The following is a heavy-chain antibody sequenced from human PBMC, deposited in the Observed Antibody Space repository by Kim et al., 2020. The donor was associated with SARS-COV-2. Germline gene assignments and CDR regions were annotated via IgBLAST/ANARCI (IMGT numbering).Heavy chain of an antibody. V-gene: IGHV4-59*13. D-gene: IGHD3-22*01. CDR2: VFYSGTT. J-gene: IGHJ4*01. CDR1: GGSISNFY. CDR3: ARWAYNYDSSGFALDY. Sequence: SETLSLTCSVSGGSISNFYWNWIRQSPGRGLEWIGYVFYSGTTNYNPSLKSRVTISVDTSKNQFSLKLTSVTAADTAVYYCARWAYNYDSSGFALDYWG.